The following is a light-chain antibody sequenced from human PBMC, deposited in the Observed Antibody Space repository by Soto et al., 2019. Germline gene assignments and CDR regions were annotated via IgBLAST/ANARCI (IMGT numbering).Light chain of an antibody. Sequence: DIQMTQSPSTLSASVGDRVTITCRASQSISSWLAWYQQKPGKAPKVLIYKTSNLESGVPSRFSGSGSGTEFTLTISSLQPDDFATYYCQQYDIFPLTFGGGTKVEIK. CDR3: QQYDIFPLT. CDR1: QSISSW. CDR2: KTS. J-gene: IGKJ4*01. V-gene: IGKV1-5*03.